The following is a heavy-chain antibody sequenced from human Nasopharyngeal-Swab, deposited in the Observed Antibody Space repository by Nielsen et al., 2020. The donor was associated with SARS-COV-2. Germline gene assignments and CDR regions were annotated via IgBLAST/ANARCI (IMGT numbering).Heavy chain of an antibody. CDR3: ARSYWGAEDV. CDR1: GVTFSTLW. D-gene: IGHD7-27*01. Sequence: GGSLRLSCAASGVTFSTLWLSWVRQRPGKGLEWVAGTNPDGSENYYADSMRGRFTTSRDNLKDTLYLQMNSLRAEDTAVYYCARSYWGAEDVWGKGTTVTVSS. J-gene: IGHJ6*04. CDR2: TNPDGSEN. V-gene: IGHV3-7*04.